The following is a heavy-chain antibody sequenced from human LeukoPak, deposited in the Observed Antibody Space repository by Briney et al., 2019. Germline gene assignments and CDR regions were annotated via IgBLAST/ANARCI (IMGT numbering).Heavy chain of an antibody. V-gene: IGHV4-59*01. CDR2: IYYSRST. CDR3: ARENDSSFFDY. D-gene: IGHD3-22*01. CDR1: GGSISSYY. J-gene: IGHJ4*02. Sequence: SETLSLTCTVSGGSISSYYWSWIRQPPGKGLEWIGYIYYSRSTNYNPSLKSRVTISVDTSKNQFSLKLSSVTAADTAVYYCARENDSSFFDYWGQGTLVTVSS.